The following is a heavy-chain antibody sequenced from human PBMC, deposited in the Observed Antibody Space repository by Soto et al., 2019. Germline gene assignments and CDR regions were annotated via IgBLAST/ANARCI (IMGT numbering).Heavy chain of an antibody. V-gene: IGHV1-69*13. CDR1: GGTFSSYA. CDR2: IIPIFGTA. D-gene: IGHD2-2*01. J-gene: IGHJ6*03. CDR3: GRYCSSTSCYARHYYYMDV. Sequence: ASVKVSCKASGGTFSSYAISWVRQAPGQGLEWMGGIIPIFGTANYAQKFRGRVTITADESTSTAYMELSSLRSDDTAVYYCGRYCSSTSCYARHYYYMDVWGKGTTVTVSS.